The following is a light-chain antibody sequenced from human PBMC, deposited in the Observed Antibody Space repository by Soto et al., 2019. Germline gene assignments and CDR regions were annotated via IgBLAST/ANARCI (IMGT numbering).Light chain of an antibody. CDR2: DAS. J-gene: IGKJ5*01. Sequence: EIVSTQSPTTLSLSPGERDTLSCRASQSVSSYLAWYQQKPGQAPRLLIYDASNRATGIPARFSGSGSGTDFTLTISSLEPEDFAVYYCQQRSNWLTFGQGTRLEI. V-gene: IGKV3-11*01. CDR3: QQRSNWLT. CDR1: QSVSSY.